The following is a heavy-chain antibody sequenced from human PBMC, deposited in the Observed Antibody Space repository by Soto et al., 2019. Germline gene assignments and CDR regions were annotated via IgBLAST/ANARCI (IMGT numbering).Heavy chain of an antibody. D-gene: IGHD1-1*01. Sequence: QVQLQESGPGLVKPSQTLSLTCTVSGGSISSGGYYWSWIRQHPGKGLEWIGYIYYSGSTYYNPSLKSRVTISVDTSKNQFSLKLSSVTAADTAVYYCARGRPRRDEGTNWFDPWGQGTLVTVSS. J-gene: IGHJ5*02. CDR3: ARGRPRRDEGTNWFDP. V-gene: IGHV4-31*03. CDR1: GGSISSGGYY. CDR2: IYYSGST.